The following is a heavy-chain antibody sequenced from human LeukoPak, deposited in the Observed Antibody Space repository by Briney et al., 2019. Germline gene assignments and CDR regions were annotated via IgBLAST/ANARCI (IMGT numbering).Heavy chain of an antibody. CDR3: ARDRTKYYFDY. V-gene: IGHV4-31*03. Sequence: PSQTLSLTCTVSGGSISSGNYYWSWIRQHPGKGLEWIGYIYYSGSTYYNPSLKSRVTISVDTSKNQFSLKLSSVTAADTAVYYCARDRTKYYFDYWGQGTLVTVSS. CDR2: IYYSGST. CDR1: GGSISSGNYY. J-gene: IGHJ4*02.